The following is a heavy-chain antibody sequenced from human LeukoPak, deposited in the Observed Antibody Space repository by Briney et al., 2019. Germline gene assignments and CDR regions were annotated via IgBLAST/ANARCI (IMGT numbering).Heavy chain of an antibody. CDR2: ISYDGSNK. CDR1: GFTFSSYA. J-gene: IGHJ4*02. D-gene: IGHD5-24*01. CDR3: ASDGYNYFEF. Sequence: GGSLRLSCAASGFTFSSYAMHWVRQAPGKGLEWVAVISYDGSNKYYADSVKGRFTISRDNSKNTFYLQMNRLRPEDTAVYYCASDGYNYFEFWGQGTLVIVSS. V-gene: IGHV3-30*14.